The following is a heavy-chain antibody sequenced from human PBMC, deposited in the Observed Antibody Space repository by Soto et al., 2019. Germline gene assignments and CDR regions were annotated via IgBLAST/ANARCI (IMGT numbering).Heavy chain of an antibody. J-gene: IGHJ5*02. D-gene: IGHD5-18*01. CDR1: GYTFTGYY. CDR2: INANSGGT. CDR3: ARGWERYSYAYLRFDP. V-gene: IGHV1-2*02. Sequence: QVLLVQSGAEVKKPGASVKVSCKASGYTFTGYYMHWVRQAPGQGLEWMGWINANSGGTSYAQKFQGRVTMTRDTSISTAYMDLARLTSDDTAVYFCARGWERYSYAYLRFDPRGQGTLVTVAS.